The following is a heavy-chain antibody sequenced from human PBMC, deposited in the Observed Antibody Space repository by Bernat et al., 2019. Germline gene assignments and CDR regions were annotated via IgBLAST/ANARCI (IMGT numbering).Heavy chain of an antibody. CDR2: IYSGGST. CDR3: ARDLGSSWYQGLGPDYYYGMDV. D-gene: IGHD6-13*01. V-gene: IGHV3-66*01. Sequence: EVQLVESGGGLVQPGGSLRLSCAASGFTVSSYYMSWVRQAPGKGLEWVSVIYSGGSTYYADSVKGRFTISRDNSKNTLYLQMNSLRAEDTAVYYCARDLGSSWYQGLGPDYYYGMDVWGQGTTVTVSS. J-gene: IGHJ6*02. CDR1: GFTVSSYY.